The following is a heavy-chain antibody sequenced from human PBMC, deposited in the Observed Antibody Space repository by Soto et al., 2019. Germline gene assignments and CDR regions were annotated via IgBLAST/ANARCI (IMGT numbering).Heavy chain of an antibody. CDR2: IYYSGST. J-gene: IGHJ5*02. V-gene: IGHV4-59*08. CDR3: SRLGGYYLT. CDR1: GGSISSYY. Sequence: QVQLQESGPGLVKPSETLSLTCTVSGGSISSYYWSWIRQPPGKGLEWIGYIYYSGSTNYNPSLKSRVTIAVDTSKNQFSRKLRSVTAADTAVYYCSRLGGYYLTWGQGTLVTVSS. D-gene: IGHD3-22*01.